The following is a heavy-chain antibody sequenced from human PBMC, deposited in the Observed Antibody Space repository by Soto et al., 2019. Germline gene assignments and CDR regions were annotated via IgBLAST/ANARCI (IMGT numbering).Heavy chain of an antibody. CDR3: SRCSGGTCYSHAFDI. CDR1: GFTFSSYS. D-gene: IGHD2-15*01. V-gene: IGHV3-48*01. CDR2: ISSSSNTI. J-gene: IGHJ3*02. Sequence: PGGSLRLSWAASGFTFSSYSMNGVRQAPGKGLEWVSYISSSSNTIYYADSVKGRSPISRDNAKNSLFLQMNSLRAEDTAVYYFSRCSGGTCYSHAFDIPARGTIVLVSS.